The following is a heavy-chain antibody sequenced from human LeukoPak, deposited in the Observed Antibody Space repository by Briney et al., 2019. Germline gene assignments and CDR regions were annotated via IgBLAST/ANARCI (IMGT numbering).Heavy chain of an antibody. CDR1: GGTFSSYA. CDR2: IIPIFGTA. V-gene: IGHV1-69*13. CDR3: ATLYYYGSGSYSYYYYMDV. D-gene: IGHD3-10*01. Sequence: ASVKVSCKASGGTFSSYAISWVRQAPGQGLEWMGGIIPIFGTANYAQKFQDRVTITADESTSTAYMELSSLRSEDTAVYYCATLYYYGSGSYSYYYYMDVWGKETTVTVSS. J-gene: IGHJ6*03.